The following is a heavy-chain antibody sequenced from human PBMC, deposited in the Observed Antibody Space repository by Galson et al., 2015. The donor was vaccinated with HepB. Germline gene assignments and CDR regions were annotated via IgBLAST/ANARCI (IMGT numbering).Heavy chain of an antibody. V-gene: IGHV7-4-1*02. CDR2: INTDTGNP. CDR1: GYTFSNHA. D-gene: IGHD3-16*01. Sequence: SCKASGYTFSNHALNWVRQAPGQGLESMGWINTDTGNPTYAQGFTGRFVFSLDTSVNTAYLLITNLRPDDTGIYYCARDGGGGQLIPAFDYWGQGTLVTVSS. CDR3: ARDGGGGQLIPAFDY. J-gene: IGHJ4*02.